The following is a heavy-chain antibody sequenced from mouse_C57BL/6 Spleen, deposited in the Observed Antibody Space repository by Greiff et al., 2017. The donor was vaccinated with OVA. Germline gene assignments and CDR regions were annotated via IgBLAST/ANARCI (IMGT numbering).Heavy chain of an antibody. CDR1: GFTFSDYG. Sequence: DVHLVESGGGLVKPGGSLKLSCAASGFTFSDYGMHWVRQAPEKGLEWVAYISSGSSTIYYADKVQGRFTISRGNAKNTLCLQMTSLRSEDTAMYYCSRLGTGYYFDYWGQGTTLTVSS. D-gene: IGHD2-14*01. J-gene: IGHJ2*01. CDR2: ISSGSSTI. V-gene: IGHV5-17*01. CDR3: SRLGTGYYFDY.